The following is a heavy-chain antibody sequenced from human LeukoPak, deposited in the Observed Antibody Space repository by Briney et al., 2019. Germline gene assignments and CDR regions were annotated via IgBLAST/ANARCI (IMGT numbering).Heavy chain of an antibody. CDR1: GFTFGTYW. CDR3: ARIAFRSADY. Sequence: PGGSLRLSCAASGFTFGTYWMTWIRQAPRKGLEWVANIKQDGKEKYYADSVKGRFTISRDNAKNSLYLQMNSLRADDTAVYYCARIAFRSADYWGQGTLVTVSS. J-gene: IGHJ4*02. CDR2: IKQDGKEK. D-gene: IGHD2-21*01. V-gene: IGHV3-7*05.